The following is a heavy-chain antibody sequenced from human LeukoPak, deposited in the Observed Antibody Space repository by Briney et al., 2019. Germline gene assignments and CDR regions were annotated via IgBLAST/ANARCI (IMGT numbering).Heavy chain of an antibody. Sequence: GGSLRLSCAASGFTFSSYEMNWVRQAPGKGLEWVSYISSSGSTIYYADSVKGRFTISRDNAKNSLYLQMNTLRAEDTAVYYCARGFRGWYAEGFDYWGQGTLVTVSS. CDR2: ISSSGSTI. D-gene: IGHD6-19*01. V-gene: IGHV3-48*03. J-gene: IGHJ4*02. CDR1: GFTFSSYE. CDR3: ARGFRGWYAEGFDY.